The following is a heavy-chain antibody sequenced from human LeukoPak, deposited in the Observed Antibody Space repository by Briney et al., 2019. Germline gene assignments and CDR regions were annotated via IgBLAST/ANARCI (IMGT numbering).Heavy chain of an antibody. J-gene: IGHJ4*02. D-gene: IGHD3-16*01. V-gene: IGHV3-43*02. CDR3: AKQAASGGGVDY. CDR1: GITFDDYA. Sequence: GGSLRLSCATSGITFDDYAMHWVRQAPGKGLEWVSLISGDGGSTYYADSVKGRFTISRDNSKNSLHVQMNNLRSEDTALYYCAKQAASGGGVDYWGQGTLVTVSS. CDR2: ISGDGGST.